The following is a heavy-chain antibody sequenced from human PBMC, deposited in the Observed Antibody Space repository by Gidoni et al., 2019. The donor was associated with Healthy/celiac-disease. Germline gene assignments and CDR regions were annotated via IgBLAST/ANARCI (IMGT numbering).Heavy chain of an antibody. D-gene: IGHD3-10*01. V-gene: IGHV4-34*01. CDR1: GGSFSGYY. CDR2: INHSGST. Sequence: QVQLQQWGAGLLKPSETLSLTCAVYGGSFSGYYWSWTRQPPGKGLEWIGEINHSGSTNYNPSLKSRVTISVDTSKNQFSLKLSSVTAADTAVYYCARGAMVRGVIKAWGQGTLVTVSS. CDR3: ARGAMVRGVIKA. J-gene: IGHJ5*02.